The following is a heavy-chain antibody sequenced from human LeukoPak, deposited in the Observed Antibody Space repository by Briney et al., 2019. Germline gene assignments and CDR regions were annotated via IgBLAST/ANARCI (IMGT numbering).Heavy chain of an antibody. D-gene: IGHD2-15*01. V-gene: IGHV1-2*02. Sequence: GASVKVSCKASGYTFTGYYLHWVRQAPGQGLELMGWINPNNGGTNYAQKFQGRVTMTRDTSISTAYMELSRLRSDDTAVYYCARGIYAGAATGFRHWGQGTLGTVSS. J-gene: IGHJ1*01. CDR2: INPNNGGT. CDR1: GYTFTGYY. CDR3: ARGIYAGAATGFRH.